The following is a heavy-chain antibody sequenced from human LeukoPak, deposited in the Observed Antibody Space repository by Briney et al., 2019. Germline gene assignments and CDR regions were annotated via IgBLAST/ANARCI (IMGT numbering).Heavy chain of an antibody. D-gene: IGHD1-26*01. Sequence: VKVSCKASGGTFSSYAISWVRQAPGQGLEWMGRIIPIFGTANYAQKFQGRVTITTDESTSTAYMELSSLRSEDTAVYYCARDSNSGSYFGYNWFDPWGQGTLVTVSS. CDR1: GGTFSSYA. CDR3: ARDSNSGSYFGYNWFDP. J-gene: IGHJ5*02. CDR2: IIPIFGTA. V-gene: IGHV1-69*05.